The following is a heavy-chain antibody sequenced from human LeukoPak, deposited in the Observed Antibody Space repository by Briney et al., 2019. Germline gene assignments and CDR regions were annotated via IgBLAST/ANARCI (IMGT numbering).Heavy chain of an antibody. D-gene: IGHD5-24*01. J-gene: IGHJ4*02. CDR2: ISYDGSNK. CDR1: GFTFSSSG. Sequence: PGRSLRLSCAASGFTFSSSGMHWVRQAPGKGLEWVAVISYDGSNKYYADSVKGRFTISRDNSKNTLYLQMNSLRAEDTAVYYCVREMATISSFDYWGQGTLVTVSS. CDR3: VREMATISSFDY. V-gene: IGHV3-30*03.